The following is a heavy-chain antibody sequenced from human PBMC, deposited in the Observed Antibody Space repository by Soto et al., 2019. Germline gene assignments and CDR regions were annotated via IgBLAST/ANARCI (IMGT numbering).Heavy chain of an antibody. Sequence: RASVKVSCKASGGTFSSYAISWVRQAPGQGLEWMGGIIPIFGTANYAQKFQGRVTITADESTSTAYMELSSLRSEDTAVYYCANLNTIFGVVIIQNWFDPWGQGTLVT. CDR2: IIPIFGTA. J-gene: IGHJ5*02. CDR1: GGTFSSYA. V-gene: IGHV1-69*13. D-gene: IGHD3-3*01. CDR3: ANLNTIFGVVIIQNWFDP.